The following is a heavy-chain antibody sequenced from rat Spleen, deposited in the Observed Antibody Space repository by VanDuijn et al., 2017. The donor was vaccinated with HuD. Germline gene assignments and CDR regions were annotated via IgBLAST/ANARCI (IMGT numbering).Heavy chain of an antibody. J-gene: IGHJ2*01. CDR2: ISYDGYTT. D-gene: IGHD1-11*01. V-gene: IGHV5-29*01. Sequence: EVQLVGSDGGLVQPGRSLKLSCAASGFTFSDYYMAWVRQAPTKGLEWVATISYDGYTTYYRDSVKGRFTISRDNAKSTLYLQMDSLRSEDTATYYCARHAGRAFDYWGQGVMVTVSS. CDR1: GFTFSDYY. CDR3: ARHAGRAFDY.